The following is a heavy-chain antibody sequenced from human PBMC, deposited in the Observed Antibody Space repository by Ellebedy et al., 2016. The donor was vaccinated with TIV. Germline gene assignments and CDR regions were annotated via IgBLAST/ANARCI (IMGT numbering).Heavy chain of an antibody. CDR2: IDPTDSYT. CDR1: GYSFTNYW. CDR3: TRRTGSGYDY. Sequence: GESLKISCKGSGYSFTNYWISWVRQMPGKGLEWMGKIDPTDSYTNYSPSLQGHVTISADKSISTAYLQWSGLKASDTAMYYCTRRTGSGYDYWGQGTLVTVSS. V-gene: IGHV5-10-1*01. J-gene: IGHJ4*02. D-gene: IGHD6-19*01.